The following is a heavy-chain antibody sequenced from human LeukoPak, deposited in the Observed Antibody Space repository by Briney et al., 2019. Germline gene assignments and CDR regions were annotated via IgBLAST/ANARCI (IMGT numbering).Heavy chain of an antibody. J-gene: IGHJ4*02. Sequence: PGGSLRLSCAASGITFSSYVMHWVRRAPGKGLEWVAFIRNDGDNKYYADSVKGRFTISRDNSKNTLYLQMNSLRAEDTAAYYCAKEGDGIYCFDYWGQGTLVTVSA. CDR3: AKEGDGIYCFDY. CDR2: IRNDGDNK. CDR1: GITFSSYV. D-gene: IGHD5-24*01. V-gene: IGHV3-30*02.